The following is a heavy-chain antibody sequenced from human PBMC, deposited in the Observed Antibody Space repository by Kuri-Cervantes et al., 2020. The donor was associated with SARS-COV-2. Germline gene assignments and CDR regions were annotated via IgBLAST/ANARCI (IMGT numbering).Heavy chain of an antibody. V-gene: IGHV3-43*01. D-gene: IGHD6-13*01. CDR3: AKDGYSSSLDH. CDR2: ITYNSVGT. CDR1: GFTFNDYS. J-gene: IGHJ4*02. Sequence: GESLKISCAASGFTFNDYSMLWVRQAPGKGLEWVSLITYNSVGTYYADSVKGRSTISRDNSKNSLYLQMNSLRTEDTALYFCAKDGYSSSLDHWGQGTLVTVSS.